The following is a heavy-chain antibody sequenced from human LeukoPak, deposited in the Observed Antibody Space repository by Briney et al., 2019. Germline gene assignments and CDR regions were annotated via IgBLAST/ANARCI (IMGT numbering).Heavy chain of an antibody. J-gene: IGHJ4*02. V-gene: IGHV3-9*01. CDR3: AKDSSSWYYFDY. Sequence: GRSLRLPCAASGFTFDDYAMHWVRQAPGKGLEWVSGISWNSGSIGYADSVKGRFTISRDNAKNSLYLQMNSLRAEDTALYYCAKDSSSWYYFDYWGQGTLVTVSS. CDR1: GFTFDDYA. CDR2: ISWNSGSI. D-gene: IGHD6-13*01.